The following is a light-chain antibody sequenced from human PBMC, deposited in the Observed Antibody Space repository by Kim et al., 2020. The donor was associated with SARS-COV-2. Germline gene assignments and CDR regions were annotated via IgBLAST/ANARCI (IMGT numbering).Light chain of an antibody. CDR2: YDT. CDR3: QVWDTSSDPV. Sequence: APGKTATISCGGINIGSESVHWYQQKPGQAPLLVIYYDTDRPPGISDRFSGSNSGNTATLTISGVEAGDEADYFCQVWDTSSDPVFGGGTKLTVL. V-gene: IGLV3-21*04. J-gene: IGLJ3*02. CDR1: NIGSES.